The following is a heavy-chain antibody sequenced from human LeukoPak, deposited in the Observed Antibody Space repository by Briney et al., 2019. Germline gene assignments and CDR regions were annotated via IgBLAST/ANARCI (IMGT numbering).Heavy chain of an antibody. CDR1: GGTFSSYA. CDR2: ISAYNGNT. Sequence: ASVKVSCKASGGTFSSYAISWVRQAPGQGLEWMGWISAYNGNTNYAQKLQGRVTMTTDTSTSTAYMELRSLRSDDTAVYYCARFCGSGSYPLYYYYGMDVWGQGTTVTASS. V-gene: IGHV1-18*01. D-gene: IGHD3-10*01. J-gene: IGHJ6*02. CDR3: ARFCGSGSYPLYYYYGMDV.